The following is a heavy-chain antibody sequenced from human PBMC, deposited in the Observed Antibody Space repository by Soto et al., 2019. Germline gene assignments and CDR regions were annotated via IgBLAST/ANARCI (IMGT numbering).Heavy chain of an antibody. CDR3: ARERFYAHFAY. CDR2: IYSGGST. J-gene: IGHJ4*02. CDR1: GFTVSSNY. V-gene: IGHV3-66*01. Sequence: GGSLRLSCAASGFTVSSNYMSWVRQAPGKGLEWVSVIYSGGSTYYADSVKGRFTISRDNSKNTLYLQMNSLRAEDTAVYYCARERFYAHFAYWGQGTLVTVSS. D-gene: IGHD3-3*01.